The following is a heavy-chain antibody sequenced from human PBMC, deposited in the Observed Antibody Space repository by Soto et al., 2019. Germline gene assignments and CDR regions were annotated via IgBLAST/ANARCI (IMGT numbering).Heavy chain of an antibody. V-gene: IGHV3-23*01. D-gene: IGHD6-6*01. CDR2: ISGSGGST. CDR3: AKELLAARPRYYYYGMDV. CDR1: GFTFSSYA. Sequence: GGSLRLSCAASGFTFSSYAMSWVRQAPGKGLEWVSAISGSGGSTYYADSVKGRFTISRDNSKNTLYLQMNSLRAEDTAVYYRAKELLAARPRYYYYGMDVWGQGTTVTVSS. J-gene: IGHJ6*02.